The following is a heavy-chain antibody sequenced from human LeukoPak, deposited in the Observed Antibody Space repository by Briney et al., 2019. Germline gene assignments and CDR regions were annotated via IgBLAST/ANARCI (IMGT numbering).Heavy chain of an antibody. CDR2: ISGSGGST. CDR1: GFTFDDYG. CDR3: AKDRSANRGIAAAGPNWFDP. V-gene: IGHV3-23*01. J-gene: IGHJ5*02. D-gene: IGHD6-13*01. Sequence: GGSLRLSCAASGFTFDDYGMSWVRQAPGKGLEWVSAISGSGGSTYYADSVKGRFTISRDNSKNTLYPQMNSLRAEDTAVYYCAKDRSANRGIAAAGPNWFDPWGQGTLVTVSS.